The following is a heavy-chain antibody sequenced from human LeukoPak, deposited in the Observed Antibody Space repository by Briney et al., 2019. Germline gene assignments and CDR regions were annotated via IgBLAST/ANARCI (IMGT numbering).Heavy chain of an antibody. CDR3: AKDRLRWYYGSGSSHDY. CDR1: GFTFSSYG. Sequence: PGGSLRLSCAASGFTFSSYGMHWVRQAPGKGLEWVAFIRYDGSNKYYADSVKGRFTISRDNSKNTLYLQMNSLRAEDTAVYYCAKDRLRWYYGSGSSHDYWGQGTLVTVSS. CDR2: IRYDGSNK. J-gene: IGHJ4*02. D-gene: IGHD3-10*01. V-gene: IGHV3-30*02.